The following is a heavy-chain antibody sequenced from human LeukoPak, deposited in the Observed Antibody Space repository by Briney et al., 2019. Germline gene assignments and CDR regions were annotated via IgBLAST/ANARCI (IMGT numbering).Heavy chain of an antibody. D-gene: IGHD4-17*01. CDR1: RGSGNTYY. J-gene: IGHJ6*03. CDR3: ARLTTVTKYDYYYSYMDV. V-gene: IGHV4-59*08. CDR2: MYYNGST. Sequence: SETLSLTCTVSRGSGNTYYWSWIRQPPGKGMEWIGHMYYNGSTNYKPSLKSRVTMSVDTSRNHFSLKLTSVTAADTAVYYCARLTTVTKYDYYYSYMDVWGVGTTVTVSS.